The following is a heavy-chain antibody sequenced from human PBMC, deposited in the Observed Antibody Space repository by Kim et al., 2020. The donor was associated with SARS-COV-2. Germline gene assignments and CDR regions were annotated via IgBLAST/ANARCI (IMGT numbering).Heavy chain of an antibody. J-gene: IGHJ6*02. D-gene: IGHD1-26*01. V-gene: IGHV3-13*01. Sequence: YYPGPVKGRFTISRENAKNSLYLQRNSRRAGDMAVYYCARGTPVGYGMDVWGQGTTVTVSS. CDR3: ARGTPVGYGMDV.